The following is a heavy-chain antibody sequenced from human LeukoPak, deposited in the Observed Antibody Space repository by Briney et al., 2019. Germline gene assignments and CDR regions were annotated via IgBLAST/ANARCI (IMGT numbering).Heavy chain of an antibody. CDR1: GYTLTSYY. V-gene: IGHV1-46*01. Sequence: ASVNVSCQASGYTLTSYYMHWVRQAPGQGLEWMGIINPSGGSTSYGKKCQARVTMTRDTSTSTVYMKLSSLRTEDTAVYYCARDLPMNWFDPWGQGTLVTVSS. CDR2: INPSGGST. CDR3: ARDLPMNWFDP. J-gene: IGHJ5*02.